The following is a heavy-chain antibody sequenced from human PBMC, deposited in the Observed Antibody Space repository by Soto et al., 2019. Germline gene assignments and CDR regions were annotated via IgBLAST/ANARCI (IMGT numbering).Heavy chain of an antibody. V-gene: IGHV3-30-3*01. CDR3: ARGGHIGHFDF. D-gene: IGHD2-21*01. Sequence: QVHLVESGGGVVQPGRSLRLSCAASGFTFKTYAMHWVRQAPGRGLEWVAVLSYDGGNQYHADSVKGRFSISRDTSKNTLYLQMNSLRTEDTAVYYCARGGHIGHFDFWGQGTLVTVSS. J-gene: IGHJ4*02. CDR1: GFTFKTYA. CDR2: LSYDGGNQ.